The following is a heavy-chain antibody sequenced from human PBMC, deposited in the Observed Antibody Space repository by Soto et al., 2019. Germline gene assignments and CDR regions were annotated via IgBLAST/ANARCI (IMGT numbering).Heavy chain of an antibody. Sequence: GGSLRLSCAASGFTFSNAWMSWVRQAPGKGLEWVGRIKSKTDGGTTDYAAPVKGRFTISRDDSKNTLYLQMNSLKTEDTAVYYCALWYYDSSGYYWAEYFQHWGQGTLVTVSS. CDR3: ALWYYDSSGYYWAEYFQH. CDR2: IKSKTDGGTT. V-gene: IGHV3-15*01. J-gene: IGHJ1*01. D-gene: IGHD3-22*01. CDR1: GFTFSNAW.